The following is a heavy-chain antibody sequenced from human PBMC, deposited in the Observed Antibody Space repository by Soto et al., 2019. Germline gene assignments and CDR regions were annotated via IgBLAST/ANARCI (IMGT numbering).Heavy chain of an antibody. CDR3: ATGYYDSSGPYYFAY. Sequence: GASVKVSCKVSGYTLTELSMHWVRQAPGKGLEWMGGFDPEDGETIYAQKFQGRVTMTEDTSTDTAYMELSSLRSEDTAVYYCATGYYDSSGPYYFAYWGQGTLVTVSS. V-gene: IGHV1-24*01. CDR2: FDPEDGET. D-gene: IGHD3-22*01. CDR1: GYTLTELS. J-gene: IGHJ4*02.